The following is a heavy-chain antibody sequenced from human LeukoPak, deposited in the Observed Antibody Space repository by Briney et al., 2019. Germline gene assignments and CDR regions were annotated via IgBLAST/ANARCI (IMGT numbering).Heavy chain of an antibody. CDR1: GFTFSNTW. V-gene: IGHV3-7*01. CDR2: INQDGGTR. D-gene: IGHD3-16*01. CDR3: ARDMKGNLDY. Sequence: PGGSLRLSCAASGFTFSNTWMAWVRQAPGNGLDWVANINQDGGTRQYADSVRGRFTISRDNAKNSQYLEMNSLRAEDTGLYHCARDMKGNLDYWGQGTLVTVSS. J-gene: IGHJ4*02.